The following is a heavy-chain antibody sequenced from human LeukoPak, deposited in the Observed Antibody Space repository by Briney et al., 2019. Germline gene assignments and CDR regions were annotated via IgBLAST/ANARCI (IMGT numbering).Heavy chain of an antibody. CDR1: GDSVSSNTAA. CDR2: TYFRSHWNT. V-gene: IGHV6-1*01. CDR3: ARDMNAGCDY. D-gene: IGHD1-1*01. J-gene: IGHJ4*02. Sequence: SQTLSLSCAISGDSVSSNTAAWNCIRQSPSRGLEWLGRTYFRSHWNTEYALSVKSRITIHPDTSKNQFSLQLNSVTPEDTAIYYCARDMNAGCDYWGQGTLVTVSS.